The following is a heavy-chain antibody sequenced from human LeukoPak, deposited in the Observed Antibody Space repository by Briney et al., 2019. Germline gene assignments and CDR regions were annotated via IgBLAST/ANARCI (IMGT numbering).Heavy chain of an antibody. CDR3: ARGYGSGSYYGDY. J-gene: IGHJ4*02. Sequence: GGSLRLSCAASGFTFSSYSMNWVRQAPGKGLEWVSSISGISSYIYYADSVKGRLTISRDNAKNSLYLQVNSLRAEDTAVYYCARGYGSGSYYGDYWGQGTLVTVSS. CDR1: GFTFSSYS. V-gene: IGHV3-21*01. CDR2: ISGISSYI. D-gene: IGHD3-10*01.